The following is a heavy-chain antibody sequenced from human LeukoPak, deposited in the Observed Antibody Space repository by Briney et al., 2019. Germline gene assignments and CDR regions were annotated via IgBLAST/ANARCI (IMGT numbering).Heavy chain of an antibody. CDR3: AREGPVGGAFDI. J-gene: IGHJ3*02. CDR2: IIPIFGTA. Sequence: SVKVSCKASGGTFSSYAISWVRQAPGQGLEWMGGIIPIFGTANYAQKFQGRVTITADKSTSTAYMELSSLRSEDTAVYYCAREGPVGGAFDIWGQGTMVTVSS. D-gene: IGHD3-10*01. V-gene: IGHV1-69*06. CDR1: GGTFSSYA.